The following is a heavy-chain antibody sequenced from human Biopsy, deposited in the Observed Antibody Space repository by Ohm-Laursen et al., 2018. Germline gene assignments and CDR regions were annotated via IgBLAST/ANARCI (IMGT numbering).Heavy chain of an antibody. CDR3: SRWYGDLFYCYNGMDV. D-gene: IGHD3-10*01. CDR2: ITSRTSST. J-gene: IGHJ6*02. V-gene: IGHV3-21*01. Sequence: GSLRLSCTASGFTFNVYSIVCVRQAPGKGLEWVSSITSRTSSTYYADSVKGRVTISRDNANNSVSLQMNNLRVEDTAVYYCSRWYGDLFYCYNGMDVWGQGTTVTVSS. CDR1: GFTFNVYS.